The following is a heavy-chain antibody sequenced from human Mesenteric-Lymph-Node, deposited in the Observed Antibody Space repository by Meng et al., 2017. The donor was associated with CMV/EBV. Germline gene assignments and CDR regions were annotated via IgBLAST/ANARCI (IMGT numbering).Heavy chain of an antibody. V-gene: IGHV1-18*04. Sequence: SGYHCTRYYMHWVRQGPGQGLEWLGWVSAYNGNTNCAQKLKGSVTMTTDTSTSKAYMELRRVRSDDKAVYYCARAGVLVGRWHHWDSWGQRTLVTVSS. CDR3: ARAGVLVGRWHHWDS. D-gene: IGHD2-8*01. J-gene: IGHJ4*02. CDR1: GYHCTRYY. CDR2: VSAYNGNT.